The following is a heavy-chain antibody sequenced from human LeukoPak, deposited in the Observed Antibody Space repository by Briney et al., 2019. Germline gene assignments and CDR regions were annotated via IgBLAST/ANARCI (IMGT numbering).Heavy chain of an antibody. Sequence: GGSLRLSCAASGFTFSSYWMHWVRQAPGKGLVWVSRINSVGSSTSYADSVKGRFTISRDNSKNTMYLQMNSLRAEDTAVYYCANRDTYYYYYMDVWGKGTTVTISS. CDR1: GFTFSSYW. D-gene: IGHD1/OR15-1a*01. CDR2: INSVGSST. V-gene: IGHV3-74*01. J-gene: IGHJ6*03. CDR3: ANRDTYYYYYMDV.